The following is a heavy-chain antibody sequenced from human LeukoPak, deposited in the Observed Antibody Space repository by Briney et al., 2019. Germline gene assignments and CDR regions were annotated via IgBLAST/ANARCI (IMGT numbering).Heavy chain of an antibody. Sequence: SETLSLTRTVSGGSISSSSYYWGWIRQPPGKGLEWIGSIYYSGSTYYNPSLKSRVTISVDTSKNQFSLKLSSVTAADTAVYYCARLGWEPLVHGYYFDYWGQGTLVTVSS. J-gene: IGHJ4*02. V-gene: IGHV4-39*01. CDR1: GGSISSSSYY. CDR2: IYYSGST. CDR3: ARLGWEPLVHGYYFDY. D-gene: IGHD1-26*01.